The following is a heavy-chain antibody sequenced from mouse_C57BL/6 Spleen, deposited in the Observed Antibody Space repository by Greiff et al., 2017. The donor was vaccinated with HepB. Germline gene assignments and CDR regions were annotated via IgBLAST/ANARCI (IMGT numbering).Heavy chain of an antibody. D-gene: IGHD2-4*01. CDR3: AREAYDYDYFDY. CDR2: IYPRSGNT. J-gene: IGHJ2*01. V-gene: IGHV1-81*01. CDR1: GYTFTSYG. Sequence: QVQLKQSGAELARPGASVKLSCKASGYTFTSYGISWVKQRTGQGLEWIGEIYPRSGNTYYNEKFKGKATLTADKSSSTAYMELRSLTSEDSAVYFCAREAYDYDYFDYWGQGTTLTVSS.